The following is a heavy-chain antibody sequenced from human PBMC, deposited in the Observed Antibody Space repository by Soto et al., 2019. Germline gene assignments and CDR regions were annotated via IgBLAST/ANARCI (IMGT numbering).Heavy chain of an antibody. Sequence: GGSLRLSCAASGFTFDDYAMHWVRQAPGKGLEWVSGISWNSGSIGYADSVKGRFTISRDNAKNSLYLQMNSLRAEDTALYYCAKADNGGNTLGDAFDIWGQGTMVTVSS. V-gene: IGHV3-9*01. CDR2: ISWNSGSI. CDR1: GFTFDDYA. CDR3: AKADNGGNTLGDAFDI. D-gene: IGHD2-15*01. J-gene: IGHJ3*02.